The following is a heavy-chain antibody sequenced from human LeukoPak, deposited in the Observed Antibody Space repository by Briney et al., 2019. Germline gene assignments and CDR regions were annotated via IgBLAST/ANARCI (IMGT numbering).Heavy chain of an antibody. CDR3: ARIHRRADSSGYYYEDWYFDL. D-gene: IGHD3-22*01. CDR1: GGSISSNY. V-gene: IGHV4-4*07. Sequence: SETLSLXCIVSGGSISSNYWSWIRQPAGKGLEWLGRIYSSGTTTYIPSLKSRVTMSGDTSKNQLSLRLTSVTAADTAVYYCARIHRRADSSGYYYEDWYFDLWGRGTLVTVSS. CDR2: IYSSGTT. J-gene: IGHJ2*01.